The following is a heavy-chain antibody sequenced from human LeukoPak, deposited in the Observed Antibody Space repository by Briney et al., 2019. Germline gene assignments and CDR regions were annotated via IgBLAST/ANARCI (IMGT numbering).Heavy chain of an antibody. D-gene: IGHD3-9*01. CDR2: INPTSGGT. CDR1: GYTFTGYY. Sequence: ASVKVSCKTSGYTFTGYYIQWVRQAPGQGLEWMGYINPTSGGTNYAQEFQGRVTMTRDTSISTAYMELSRLTSDDTAVYYCAREDSDWTPWYYGMDVWGQGTKVTVYS. V-gene: IGHV1-2*02. CDR3: AREDSDWTPWYYGMDV. J-gene: IGHJ6*02.